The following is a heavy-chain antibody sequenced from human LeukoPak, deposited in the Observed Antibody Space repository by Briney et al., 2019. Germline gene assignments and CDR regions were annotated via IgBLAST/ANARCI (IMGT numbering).Heavy chain of an antibody. CDR2: IDYSGST. D-gene: IGHD6-6*01. V-gene: IGHV4-59*12. CDR1: GGSISSYY. Sequence: PSETLSLTCTVSGGSISSYYWSWIRQPPGKGLEWIGYIDYSGSTNYNPSLKSRVTISVDTSKNQFSLKLSSVTAADTAVYYCARETYSSSSAFYYYMDVWGKGTTVTVSS. CDR3: ARETYSSSSAFYYYMDV. J-gene: IGHJ6*03.